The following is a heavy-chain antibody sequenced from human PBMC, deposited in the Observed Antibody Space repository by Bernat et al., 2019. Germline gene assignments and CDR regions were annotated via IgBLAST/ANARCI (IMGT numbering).Heavy chain of an antibody. CDR1: GGSISSYY. Sequence: QVQLQESGPGLVKPSETLSLTCTVSGGSISSYYWSWIRQPPGKGLEWIGYIYYSGSTNYHPSLKSRVTISVDTSKNQFSLKLSSVTAADTAVYYCARAPDYGGNGEFDYWGQGTLVTVSS. CDR2: IYYSGST. D-gene: IGHD4-23*01. CDR3: ARAPDYGGNGEFDY. V-gene: IGHV4-59*01. J-gene: IGHJ4*02.